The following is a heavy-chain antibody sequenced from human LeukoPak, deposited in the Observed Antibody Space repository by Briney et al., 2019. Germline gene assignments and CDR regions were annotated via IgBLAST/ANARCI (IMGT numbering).Heavy chain of an antibody. J-gene: IGHJ4*02. CDR1: GYTFTIYY. D-gene: IGHD6-13*01. V-gene: IGHV1-46*01. Sequence: ASVKVSFKASGYTFTIYYMHWVRQAPGQGHEWMGIINPSGGRTSYAQKFQGRVTMTRDTSTSTVYMELSSLRSEDTAVYYCARDPHSSSWYDYWGQGTLVTVSS. CDR3: ARDPHSSSWYDY. CDR2: INPSGGRT.